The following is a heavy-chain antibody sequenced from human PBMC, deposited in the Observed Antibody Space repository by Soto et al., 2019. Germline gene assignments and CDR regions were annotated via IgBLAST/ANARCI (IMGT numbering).Heavy chain of an antibody. D-gene: IGHD3-16*01. CDR1: GESFNPYF. CDR3: AIGQGGTNY. V-gene: IGHV4-34*02. CDR2: INQSGGT. J-gene: IGHJ4*02. Sequence: EHVQQWGAGLLKPSETLSLTCAVSGESFNPYFWSWIRQPPGKGLEWIAEINQSGGTYYNPSLKSRVAISLDTSKNQFSLTLNSVTAAETAVYYFAIGQGGTNYWGQGTLVTVSS.